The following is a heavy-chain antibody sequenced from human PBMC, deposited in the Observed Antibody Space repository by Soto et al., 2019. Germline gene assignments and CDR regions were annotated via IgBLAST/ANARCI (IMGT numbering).Heavy chain of an antibody. CDR2: IYYSGST. CDR3: AISIAVAGTLPIDY. D-gene: IGHD6-19*01. J-gene: IGHJ4*02. V-gene: IGHV4-59*01. CDR1: GGSISSYY. Sequence: ASETLSLTCTVSGGSISSYYWSWIRQPPGKGLEWIGYIYYSGSTNYNPSLKSRVTISVDTSKNQFSLKLSSVTAADTAVYYCAISIAVAGTLPIDYWGQGTLVTVSS.